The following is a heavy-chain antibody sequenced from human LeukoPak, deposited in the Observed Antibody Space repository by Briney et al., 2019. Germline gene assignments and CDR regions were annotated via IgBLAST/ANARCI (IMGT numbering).Heavy chain of an antibody. V-gene: IGHV1-46*01. CDR3: ARTRGSYFAS. Sequence: ASVRVSCKASGYSFTNYYMHWVRQAPGQGLEWMTMINPSGGSTTYAQNFQDRVTVTRDMSTSTVYMELSSLTSEDTAVYYCARTRGSYFASWGQGTLFTVSS. CDR2: INPSGGST. CDR1: GYSFTNYY. J-gene: IGHJ4*02.